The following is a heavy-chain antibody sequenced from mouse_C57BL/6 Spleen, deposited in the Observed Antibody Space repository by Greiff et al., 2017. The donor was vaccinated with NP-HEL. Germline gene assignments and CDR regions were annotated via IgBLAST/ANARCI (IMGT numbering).Heavy chain of an antibody. CDR2: ISDGGSYT. V-gene: IGHV5-4*01. D-gene: IGHD1-1*01. CDR3: ARAGGYYGSSYDYAMDY. J-gene: IGHJ4*01. CDR1: GFTFSSYA. Sequence: EVHLVESGGGLVKPGGSLKLSCAASGFTFSSYAMSWVRQTPEKRLEWVATISDGGSYTYYPDNVKGRFTISRDNAKNNLYLQMSHLKSEDTAMYYCARAGGYYGSSYDYAMDYWGQGTSVTVSS.